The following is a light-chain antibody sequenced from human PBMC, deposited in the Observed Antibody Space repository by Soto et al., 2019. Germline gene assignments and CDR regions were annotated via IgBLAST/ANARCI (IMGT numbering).Light chain of an antibody. J-gene: IGKJ1*01. CDR3: QQSFNLPRT. CDR1: QSISSS. CDR2: AAS. V-gene: IGKV1-39*01. Sequence: DIQMTQSPSSLSASVGETITITCRASQSISSSLNWFQHSPGQTPKLLLFAASNLHAGVPPRFSGSGSGTSFSLTIRSLQPEDFATYYCQQSFNLPRTFGPGTKVDIK.